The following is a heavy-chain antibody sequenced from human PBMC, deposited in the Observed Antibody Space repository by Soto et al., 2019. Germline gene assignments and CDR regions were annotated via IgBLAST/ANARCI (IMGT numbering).Heavy chain of an antibody. J-gene: IGHJ6*02. V-gene: IGHV1-69*12. CDR1: GGTFSSYA. CDR3: ARHVPAAGYYYGMDV. Sequence: QVQLVQSGAEVKKPGSSVKVSCKASGGTFSSYALSWVRQAPGQGLEWMGGFIPIFGTANYAQKFQGRVTITAAESTSTANMELSSLRSEDTAVYYCARHVPAAGYYYGMDVWGQGTTVTVSS. D-gene: IGHD2-2*01. CDR2: FIPIFGTA.